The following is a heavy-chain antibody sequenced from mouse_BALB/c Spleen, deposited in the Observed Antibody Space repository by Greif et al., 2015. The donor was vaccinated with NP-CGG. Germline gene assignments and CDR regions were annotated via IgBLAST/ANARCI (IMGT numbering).Heavy chain of an antibody. CDR1: GFTFSSFG. V-gene: IGHV5-17*02. Sequence: EVQLVESGGGLVQPGGSRKLSCAASGFTFSSFGMHWVRQAPEKGLEWVAHISSGSSTIYYADTVKGRFTISRDNPKNTLFLQMTSLRSEDTAMYYCARLFDYWGQGTTLTVSS. J-gene: IGHJ2*01. CDR3: ARLFDY. CDR2: ISSGSSTI.